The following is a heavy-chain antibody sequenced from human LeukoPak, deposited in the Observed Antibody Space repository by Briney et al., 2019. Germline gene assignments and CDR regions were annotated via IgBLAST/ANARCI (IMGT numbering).Heavy chain of an antibody. Sequence: GGSLRLSCAASGFTFSSYAMNWVRQAPGKGLEWVSVISGSGDNTYYADSVKGRFTISRDNSKNTLYLQMNSLRAEDTAVYYCAKVRYSCGYNWFDPWGQGTLVTVSS. CDR3: AKVRYSCGYNWFDP. V-gene: IGHV3-23*01. CDR1: GFTFSSYA. J-gene: IGHJ5*02. CDR2: ISGSGDNT. D-gene: IGHD6-19*01.